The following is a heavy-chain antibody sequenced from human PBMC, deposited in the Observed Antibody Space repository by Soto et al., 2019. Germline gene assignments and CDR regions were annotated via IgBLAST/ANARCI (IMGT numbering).Heavy chain of an antibody. CDR1: GYTFSNYY. CDR2: INPNGGST. V-gene: IGHV1-46*01. Sequence: QVQLVQSGAEVKKPGASVTVSCKATGYTFSNYYIHWVRQAPGQGLDWMGIINPNGGSTTYAQKFQGRVTSTRYTSTNTFYMELSSLTSEDTALYYCARDGWFSALRIPFGLDVWGQGTTVTVSS. J-gene: IGHJ6*02. D-gene: IGHD3-3*01. CDR3: ARDGWFSALRIPFGLDV.